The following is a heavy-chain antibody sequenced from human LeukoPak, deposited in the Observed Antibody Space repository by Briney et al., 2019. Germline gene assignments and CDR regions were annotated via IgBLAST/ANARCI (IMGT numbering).Heavy chain of an antibody. Sequence: GGSLRLSCAASGFTFSSYWMHWVRQAPGKGLVWVSRINSDGSSTSYADTVKGRFTISRDNAKNTLYLQMNSLRAEDTAVYYCAGGHQKQQLDTLSYWGQGTPVTVSS. CDR1: GFTFSSYW. D-gene: IGHD6-13*01. CDR2: INSDGSST. J-gene: IGHJ4*02. V-gene: IGHV3-74*01. CDR3: AGGHQKQQLDTLSY.